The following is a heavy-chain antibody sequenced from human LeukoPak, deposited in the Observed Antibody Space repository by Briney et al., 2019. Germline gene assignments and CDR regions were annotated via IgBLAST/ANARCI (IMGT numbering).Heavy chain of an antibody. CDR3: ARGGWFGELLFDY. V-gene: IGHV3-20*04. J-gene: IGHJ4*02. CDR1: GFTFDDYG. D-gene: IGHD3-10*01. CDR2: INWNGGST. Sequence: TGGSLRLSCAASGFTFDDYGMSWVRQAPGKGLEWVSGINWNGGSTGYADSVKGRFTISRDNAKNSLYLQMNGLRAEDTALYYCARGGWFGELLFDYWGQGTLVTVSS.